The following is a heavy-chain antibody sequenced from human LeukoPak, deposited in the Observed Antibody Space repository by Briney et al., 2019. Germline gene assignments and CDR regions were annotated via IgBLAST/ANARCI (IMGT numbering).Heavy chain of an antibody. D-gene: IGHD4-17*01. Sequence: ASVKVSCKASGYTFTGYYMHWVRQAPGQGLEWMGWINPNSGGTNYAQKFQGWVTMTRDTSISTAYMELSRLRSDDTAVYYCARDTDPPDYGMDVWGQGTTVTVSS. J-gene: IGHJ6*02. CDR1: GYTFTGYY. V-gene: IGHV1-2*04. CDR2: INPNSGGT. CDR3: ARDTDPPDYGMDV.